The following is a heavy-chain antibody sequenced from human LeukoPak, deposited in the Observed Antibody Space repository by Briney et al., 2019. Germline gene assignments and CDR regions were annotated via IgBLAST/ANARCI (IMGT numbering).Heavy chain of an antibody. V-gene: IGHV1-69*13. CDR2: IIPIFGTA. Sequence: SVKVSCKASGGTFSSYAISWVRQAPGQGLEWMGGIIPIFGTANYAQKFQGRVTITADESTSTAYMELSSLRSEDTAVYYCARDEEWELPNYYYYGMDVWGQGTTVTVSS. J-gene: IGHJ6*02. CDR1: GGTFSSYA. CDR3: ARDEEWELPNYYYYGMDV. D-gene: IGHD1-26*01.